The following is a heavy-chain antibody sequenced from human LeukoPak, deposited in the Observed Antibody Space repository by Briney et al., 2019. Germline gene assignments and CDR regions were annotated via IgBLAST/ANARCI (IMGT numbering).Heavy chain of an antibody. V-gene: IGHV3-21*01. D-gene: IGHD4-17*01. CDR1: GFTFSSYS. CDR2: ISSSGSYI. J-gene: IGHJ4*02. CDR3: ARDTRTTVTAAGYFDY. Sequence: GGSLRLSCSASGFTFSSYSMNWVRQAPGKGLEWVSSISSSGSYIFYANSVKGRFTISRDNAKNSLYLQANSLRAEDTAVYYCARDTRTTVTAAGYFDYWGQGTLVTVSS.